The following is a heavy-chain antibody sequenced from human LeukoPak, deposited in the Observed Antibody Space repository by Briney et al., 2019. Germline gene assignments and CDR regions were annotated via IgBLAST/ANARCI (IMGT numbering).Heavy chain of an antibody. V-gene: IGHV3-9*01. J-gene: IGHJ4*02. Sequence: GGSLRLSCAASGFTFDDYAMHWVRQAPGKGLEWVSGISWNSGSIGYADSVKGRFTISRDNAKNSLYLQMNSLRAEDTALYYCAKDPGDYGDYGLFDYWGQGTLVTVSS. D-gene: IGHD4-17*01. CDR3: AKDPGDYGDYGLFDY. CDR1: GFTFDDYA. CDR2: ISWNSGSI.